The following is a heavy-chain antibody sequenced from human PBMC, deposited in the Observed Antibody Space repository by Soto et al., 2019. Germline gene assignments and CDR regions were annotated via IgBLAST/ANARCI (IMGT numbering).Heavy chain of an antibody. CDR3: AARPYYYYGLDV. J-gene: IGHJ6*02. Sequence: SETLSLTCTVSGGSISTPGYSWSWIRQPPGKAPEWXXXXXXXXXXXXXPSLKSRVTISLDGAKNQFSLKMTSVTAADTGLYYCAARPYYYYGLDVWGQGTTVTVS. CDR1: GGSISTPGYS. CDR2: XXXXXXX. V-gene: IGHV4-30-2*01. D-gene: IGHD3-10*01.